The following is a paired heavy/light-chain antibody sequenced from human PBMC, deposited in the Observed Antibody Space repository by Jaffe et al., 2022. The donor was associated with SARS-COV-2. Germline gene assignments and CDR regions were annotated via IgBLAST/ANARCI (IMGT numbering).Heavy chain of an antibody. Sequence: QVQLQQWGAGLLKPSETLSLTCAVYGGSLSNYHWSWIRQTPGKGLDWLGEINHSGGTNYNPSLKSRVSISLDTSKKQFSLKLSSVTAADTAVYYCVRGEQAYYDILTGLRAFDIWGQGTMVTVSS. D-gene: IGHD3-9*01. CDR2: INHSGGT. J-gene: IGHJ3*02. CDR1: GGSLSNYH. V-gene: IGHV4-34*02. CDR3: VRGEQAYYDILTGLRAFDI.
Light chain of an antibody. CDR2: AAS. J-gene: IGKJ1*01. CDR1: QSISSY. V-gene: IGKV1-39*01. Sequence: DIQMTQSPSSPSASVGDRVTITCRASQSISSYLNWYQQKLGEAPKLLIYAASTLQSGVPSRFSGSGSGTDFTLTISSLQPEDFATYYCQQSYSTPWTFGQGTKVEIK. CDR3: QQSYSTPWT.